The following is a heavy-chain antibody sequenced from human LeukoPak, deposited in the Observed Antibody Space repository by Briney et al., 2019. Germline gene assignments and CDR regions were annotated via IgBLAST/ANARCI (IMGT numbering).Heavy chain of an antibody. Sequence: GGSLRLSCAASGFTFSTYAMRWVRQAPGKGLEWVSAIRVSGGSTYYADSVKGRFTISRDYSKNTLYLQMNSLRAEDTAVYYCAKDYGEYPGVRDYWGQGTLVTVSS. CDR2: IRVSGGST. CDR3: AKDYGEYPGVRDY. D-gene: IGHD4-17*01. J-gene: IGHJ4*02. CDR1: GFTFSTYA. V-gene: IGHV3-23*01.